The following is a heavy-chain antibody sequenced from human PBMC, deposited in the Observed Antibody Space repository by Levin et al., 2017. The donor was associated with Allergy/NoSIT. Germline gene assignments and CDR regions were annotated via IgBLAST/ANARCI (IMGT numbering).Heavy chain of an antibody. D-gene: IGHD4/OR15-4a*01. CDR3: ARLIYGDYGAFDI. J-gene: IGHJ3*02. CDR1: GFTFSSYS. CDR2: ISSSTSNI. Sequence: GGSLRLSCAVSGFTFSSYSMNWVRQAPGKGLEWLSYISSSTSNIYYADSVKGRFTISRDNARNSLYLQLNSLRAEDTAMYYCARLIYGDYGAFDIWGQGTMVTVSP. V-gene: IGHV3-48*01.